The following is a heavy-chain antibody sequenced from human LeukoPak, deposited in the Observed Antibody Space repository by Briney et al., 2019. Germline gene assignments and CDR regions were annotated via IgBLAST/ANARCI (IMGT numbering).Heavy chain of an antibody. J-gene: IGHJ4*02. CDR2: IYYSGST. D-gene: IGHD6-19*01. CDR3: ARQVVAVAGTGYFDY. V-gene: IGHV4-39*01. Sequence: WVRQPPGKGLEWIGSIYYSGSTYYNASLKSRGTISVDTFKNQFSLKLNSVTAADTAVYFCARQVVAVAGTGYFDYWGQGTLVTVSS.